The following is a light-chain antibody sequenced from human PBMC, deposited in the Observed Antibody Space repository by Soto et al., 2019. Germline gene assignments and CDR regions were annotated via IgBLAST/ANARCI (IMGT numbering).Light chain of an antibody. CDR3: QQYGSSPGK. Sequence: EIVLTQSPGTLSLSPGERATLSCRASQSVSSSYLAWYQQKPGQAPRLLIYGASSRATGIADRFSGSGSGTDFTLTISRLEPEDCAVYYCQQYGSSPGKFGQGTKVEIK. CDR2: GAS. J-gene: IGKJ1*01. CDR1: QSVSSSY. V-gene: IGKV3-20*01.